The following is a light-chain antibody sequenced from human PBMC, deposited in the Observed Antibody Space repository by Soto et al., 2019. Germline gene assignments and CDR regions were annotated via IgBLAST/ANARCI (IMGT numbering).Light chain of an antibody. J-gene: IGKJ5*01. Sequence: AIQLTQSPSSLSASVGDRVTITCRASQDIRGALAWYQQKPGKAPKILIYDVSTLESGVPSRFSGSSSGTDFTLTISSLQPVDFAPYYWQQFNSYPITVGHWTRLEIK. CDR1: QDIRGA. CDR3: QQFNSYPIT. V-gene: IGKV1-13*02. CDR2: DVS.